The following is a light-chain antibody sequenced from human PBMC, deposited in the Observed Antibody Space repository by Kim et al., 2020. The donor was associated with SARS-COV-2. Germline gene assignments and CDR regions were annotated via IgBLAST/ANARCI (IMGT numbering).Light chain of an antibody. V-gene: IGKV3-15*01. CDR2: GAS. J-gene: IGKJ4*01. CDR1: QSISSN. CDR3: QRYNKWPT. Sequence: DTLMTQSPGTLSVSPGERATLSCRASQSISSNLAWYQQKPGQAPRLLIYGASTRATGVPARFSGSGSGTEFTLTVSSLQSEDFAVYYCQRYNKWPTFGGGTKVDIK.